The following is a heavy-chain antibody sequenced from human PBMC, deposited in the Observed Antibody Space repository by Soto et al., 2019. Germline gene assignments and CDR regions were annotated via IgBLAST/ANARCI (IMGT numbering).Heavy chain of an antibody. CDR1: GFTFSSYG. D-gene: IGHD3-22*01. V-gene: IGHV3-30*18. Sequence: QVQLVESGGGVVQPGRSLRLSCAASGFTFSSYGMHWVRQAPGKGLEWVAVISYDGSNKYYADSVKGRFTISRDNSKNTLYLQMHSLRAEDTAVYYCAKECYDSSGYYYVEAFDIWGQGTMVTVSS. CDR3: AKECYDSSGYYYVEAFDI. CDR2: ISYDGSNK. J-gene: IGHJ3*02.